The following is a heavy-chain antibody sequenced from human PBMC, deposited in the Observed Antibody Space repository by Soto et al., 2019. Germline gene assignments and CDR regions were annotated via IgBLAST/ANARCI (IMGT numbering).Heavy chain of an antibody. CDR3: AKDVGITGTPEYFDY. CDR2: ISGSGGST. V-gene: IGHV3-23*01. CDR1: GFTVSSYA. D-gene: IGHD1-7*01. J-gene: IGHJ4*02. Sequence: GGCLKLSCAASGFTVSSYAMSGVRQAPGKGLEWVSAISGSGGSTYYADSVKGRFTISRDNSKNTLYLQMNSLRAEDTAVYYCAKDVGITGTPEYFDYWGQGTLVTVSS.